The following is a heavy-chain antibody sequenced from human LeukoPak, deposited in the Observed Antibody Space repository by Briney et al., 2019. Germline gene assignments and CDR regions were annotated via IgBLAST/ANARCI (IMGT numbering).Heavy chain of an antibody. CDR3: AKWELHDS. D-gene: IGHD1-26*01. V-gene: IGHV3-21*01. CDR1: GFTFSSYS. Sequence: GGSLRLSCAASGFTFSSYSMNWVRQAPGKGLEWVSSIGSSSNYIYYADSVKGRFTISRDNANSSLYLQMNSLRAEDTAVYYCAKWELHDSWGQGTLVTVSS. J-gene: IGHJ4*02. CDR2: IGSSSNYI.